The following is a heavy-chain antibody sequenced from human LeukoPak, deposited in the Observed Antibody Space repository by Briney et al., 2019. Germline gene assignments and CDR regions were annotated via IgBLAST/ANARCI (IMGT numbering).Heavy chain of an antibody. J-gene: IGHJ4*02. CDR3: AREYTPYRSGWFLDY. D-gene: IGHD6-19*01. CDR1: GDSSSNSIYY. V-gene: IGHV4-39*07. CDR2: IDYSGST. Sequence: SETLSLTCTVSGDSSSNSIYYWGWIRQPPGKGLEWIGSIDYSGSTYYNPSLKSRATISIDTSKNQFSLQLSSVTAADTAVYYCAREYTPYRSGWFLDYWGQGSVVTVSS.